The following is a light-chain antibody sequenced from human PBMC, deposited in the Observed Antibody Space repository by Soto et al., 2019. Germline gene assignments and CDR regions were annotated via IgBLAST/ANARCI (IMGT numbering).Light chain of an antibody. V-gene: IGKV3D-15*01. CDR2: DAS. CDR3: QQYHNWPPIT. CDR1: QSIGLA. Sequence: EIVLTQSPATLSLSPGERATLSCRASQSIGLAIAWYQHKPGQAPRLLIFDASQRATGIPARFRGSGSGTDFTLTISNLQSEDFAVYFCQQYHNWPPITFGQGTRLEIK. J-gene: IGKJ5*01.